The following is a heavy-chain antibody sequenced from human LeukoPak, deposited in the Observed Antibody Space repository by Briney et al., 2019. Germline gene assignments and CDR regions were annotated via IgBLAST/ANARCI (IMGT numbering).Heavy chain of an antibody. Sequence: PGGSLRLSCAASGFNFPDYSMNWVRQAPGWGLECITYTSSDGKTTWYADSVKGRFTVSRDNSKNTLYLQMNSLRAEDTAVYYCAKDWRYCSSTSCYGPPFDYWGQGTLVTVSS. D-gene: IGHD2-2*01. V-gene: IGHV3-48*01. CDR2: TSSDGKTT. J-gene: IGHJ4*02. CDR1: GFNFPDYS. CDR3: AKDWRYCSSTSCYGPPFDY.